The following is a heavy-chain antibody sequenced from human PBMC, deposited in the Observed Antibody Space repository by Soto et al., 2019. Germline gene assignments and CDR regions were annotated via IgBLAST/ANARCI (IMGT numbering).Heavy chain of an antibody. V-gene: IGHV4-30-4*01. CDR1: GGSFSSGDYY. Sequence: PSETLSLTCSVSGGSFSSGDYYWSWIRQPPGKGLEWIGYIYYSGSTYYNPSLKSRVTISVDTSKNQFSLKLSSVTAEDKPVYYCASGKPAAGTIDPWGQGILVTVS. D-gene: IGHD6-13*01. J-gene: IGHJ5*02. CDR2: IYYSGST. CDR3: ASGKPAAGTIDP.